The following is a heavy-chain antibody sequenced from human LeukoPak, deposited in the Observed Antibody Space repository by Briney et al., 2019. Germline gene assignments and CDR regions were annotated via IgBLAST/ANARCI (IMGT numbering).Heavy chain of an antibody. Sequence: KPSETLSLTCTVSGGSISSYYWSWIRQPPGKGLEWIGYIYYSGSTNYNPSLKSRVTISVDTSKNQFSLKLSSVTAADTAVYYCARGARWLQFAWYFDYWGQGTLVTVSS. CDR1: GGSISSYY. CDR3: ARGARWLQFAWYFDY. CDR2: IYYSGST. D-gene: IGHD5-24*01. V-gene: IGHV4-59*01. J-gene: IGHJ4*02.